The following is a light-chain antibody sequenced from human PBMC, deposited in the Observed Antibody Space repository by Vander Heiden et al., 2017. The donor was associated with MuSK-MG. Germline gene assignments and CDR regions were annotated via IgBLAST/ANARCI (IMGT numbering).Light chain of an antibody. Sequence: QSALTQPASVSGPPGQSIAISCTGTSSDVGAYNYVSWYQQHPGKAPKLIIYDVNNRPSGVSNRVSGYKSGTTASLTISGLQAEDEADYYCTSYTTSSTLVFGGGTRLTVL. CDR3: TSYTTSSTLV. J-gene: IGLJ3*02. V-gene: IGLV2-14*03. CDR2: DVN. CDR1: SSDVGAYNY.